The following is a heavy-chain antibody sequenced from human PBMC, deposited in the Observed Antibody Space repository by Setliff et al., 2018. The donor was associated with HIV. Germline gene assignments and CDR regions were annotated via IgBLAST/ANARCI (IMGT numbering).Heavy chain of an antibody. CDR1: GGTFSSYA. J-gene: IGHJ3*02. CDR2: IIPILGIA. CDR3: AIQCPERRGWCAFDI. V-gene: IGHV1-69*10. D-gene: IGHD1-1*01. Sequence: SVKVSCKASGGTFSSYAISWVRQAPGQGLEWMGGIIPILGIANYAQKFQGRVTITTDESTSTAYMELSSLRSEDTAVYYCAIQCPERRGWCAFDIWGQGTMVTVSS.